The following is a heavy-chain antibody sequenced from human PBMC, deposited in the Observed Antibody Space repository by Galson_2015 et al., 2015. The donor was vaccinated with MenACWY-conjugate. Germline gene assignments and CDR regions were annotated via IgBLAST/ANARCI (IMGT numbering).Heavy chain of an antibody. J-gene: IGHJ4*02. D-gene: IGHD6-13*01. CDR1: GDSVSSNTAA. Sequence: CAISGDSVSSNTAAWNWIRQSPSRGLEGLGRTYYRSKWYNDYAVSVRSRMTISPDTSKNQFSLQLKSVTPDDTAVYYCAREALYSGSWYPIEYWGQGTRVTVSS. CDR3: AREALYSGSWYPIEY. V-gene: IGHV6-1*01. CDR2: TYYRSKWYN.